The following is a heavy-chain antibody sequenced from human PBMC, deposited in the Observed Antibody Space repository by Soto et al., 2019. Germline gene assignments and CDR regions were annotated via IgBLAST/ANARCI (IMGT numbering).Heavy chain of an antibody. V-gene: IGHV4-39*01. CDR1: GGSISSSSYY. D-gene: IGHD1-26*01. CDR3: ARQLVGPTRYHY. Sequence: PSETLSLTCTVSGGSISSSSYYWGWIRQPPGKGLEWIGSTYYSGSTYYNPSLESRVTISVDTSKNQFSLKLSSVTAADTAVYYCARQLVGPTRYHYWGQGTLVTVSS. J-gene: IGHJ4*02. CDR2: TYYSGST.